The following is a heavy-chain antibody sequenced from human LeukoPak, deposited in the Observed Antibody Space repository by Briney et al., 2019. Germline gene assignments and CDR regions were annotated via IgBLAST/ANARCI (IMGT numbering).Heavy chain of an antibody. Sequence: ASVKVSCKASGYTFTSYGISWVRQAPAQGLEWMGWISAYNGNTNYAQKLQGRVTMTTDTSTRTAYMELRSLRSDETAVYCCARDATVTLFDYWGQGTLVTVSS. V-gene: IGHV1-18*01. CDR3: ARDATVTLFDY. J-gene: IGHJ4*02. CDR2: ISAYNGNT. D-gene: IGHD4-17*01. CDR1: GYTFTSYG.